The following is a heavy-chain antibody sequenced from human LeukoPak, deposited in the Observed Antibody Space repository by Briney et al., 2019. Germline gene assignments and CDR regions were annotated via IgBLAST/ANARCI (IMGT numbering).Heavy chain of an antibody. CDR2: ISAYNGNT. CDR3: ARALVEKASGSYSINWFDP. V-gene: IGHV1-18*01. J-gene: IGHJ5*02. Sequence: ASVKVSCKASGYTFTSYGISWVRQAPGQGLEWMGWISAYNGNTNYAQKLQGRVTMTTDTSTSTAYMELRSLRSDDTAVYYCARALVEKASGSYSINWFDPWGQGTLVTVSS. CDR1: GYTFTSYG. D-gene: IGHD3-10*01.